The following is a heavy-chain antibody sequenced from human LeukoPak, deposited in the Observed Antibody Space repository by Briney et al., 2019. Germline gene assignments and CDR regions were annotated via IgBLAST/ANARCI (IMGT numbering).Heavy chain of an antibody. J-gene: IGHJ4*02. Sequence: SETLSLTCTVSGGSVSSGSYYWTWIRQPPGKGLEFLGYIFYSESTNYNPSLKSRVTISVDTSKNQFSLKLSSVAAADTAVYYCARGTRSNYPLDYWGQGTLVTVSS. CDR2: IFYSEST. D-gene: IGHD4-11*01. CDR1: GGSVSSGSYY. V-gene: IGHV4-61*01. CDR3: ARGTRSNYPLDY.